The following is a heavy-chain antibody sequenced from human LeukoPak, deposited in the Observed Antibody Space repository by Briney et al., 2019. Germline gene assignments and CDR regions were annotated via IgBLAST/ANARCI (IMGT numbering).Heavy chain of an antibody. CDR3: AREKSTGCSGGSCYFDY. CDR1: GFTVSSNY. D-gene: IGHD2-15*01. Sequence: GGSLRLSCAASGFTVSSNYMSWVRQAPGKGLEWVSVIYSGGSTYYADSVKGRFTTSRDNSKNTLNLQMNSLRAEDTAVYYCAREKSTGCSGGSCYFDYWGQGTLVTVSP. J-gene: IGHJ4*02. CDR2: IYSGGST. V-gene: IGHV3-66*02.